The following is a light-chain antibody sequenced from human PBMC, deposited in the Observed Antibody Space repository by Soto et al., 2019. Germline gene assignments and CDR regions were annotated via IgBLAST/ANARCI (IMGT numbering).Light chain of an antibody. Sequence: ENVLTQSPGTLSLSPGERATLSCRASQSVSSNYLDWYQQKPGQAPRLFIYGASSRATGIPDRFSGSGSGTDFTLTISRLEPEDVAVYYCQQYGSSPLTFGGGTKVEIK. V-gene: IGKV3-20*01. CDR1: QSVSSNY. CDR2: GAS. J-gene: IGKJ4*01. CDR3: QQYGSSPLT.